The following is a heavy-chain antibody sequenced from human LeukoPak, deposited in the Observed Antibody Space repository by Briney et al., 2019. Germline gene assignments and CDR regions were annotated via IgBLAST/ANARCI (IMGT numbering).Heavy chain of an antibody. V-gene: IGHV3-21*01. CDR1: GFTFSSYS. Sequence: GGSLRLSCAASGFTFSSYSMNWVRQAPGKGLEWVSSISSSSSYIHSADSVRGRFTISRDNAKNSLFLQMNSLRAEDTAVYYCARDEWGDAFDIWGQGTMVTVSS. J-gene: IGHJ3*02. CDR2: ISSSSSYI. D-gene: IGHD1-26*01. CDR3: ARDEWGDAFDI.